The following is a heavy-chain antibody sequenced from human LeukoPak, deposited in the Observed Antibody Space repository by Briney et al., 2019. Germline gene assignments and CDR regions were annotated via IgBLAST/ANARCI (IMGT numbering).Heavy chain of an antibody. CDR3: ARGRGTIGSNRDFYFYYYMDI. Sequence: ASVKVSCKASGYTFTNYAMHWVRLAPGQRLQWMGWINLVNGNTKYSQYFEGRVTIIRDTSASTVYMELSSLRPDDIAVYYCARGRGTIGSNRDFYFYYYMDIWGNGTTVTVSS. J-gene: IGHJ6*03. V-gene: IGHV1-3*03. CDR2: INLVNGNT. D-gene: IGHD2-21*01. CDR1: GYTFTNYA.